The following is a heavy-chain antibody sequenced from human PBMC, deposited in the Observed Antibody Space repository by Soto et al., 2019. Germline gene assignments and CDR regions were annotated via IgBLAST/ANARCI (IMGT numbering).Heavy chain of an antibody. J-gene: IGHJ4*02. D-gene: IGHD1-1*01. Sequence: EVQLLDSGGGLVQPGGSLRLSCAASGFTFSSYGMSWVRQAPGKGLEWVAGIPVIGERRHYADSVKGRFTISRDNAKNTLYLQMNSLRVEDAAVYFCAREGDRYGTVCFDSWGQGTLVTVSS. V-gene: IGHV3-23*01. CDR2: IPVIGERR. CDR3: AREGDRYGTVCFDS. CDR1: GFTFSSYG.